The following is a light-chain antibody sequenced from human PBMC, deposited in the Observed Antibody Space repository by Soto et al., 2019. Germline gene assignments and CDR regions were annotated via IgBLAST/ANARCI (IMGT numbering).Light chain of an antibody. J-gene: IGKJ4*01. CDR1: QSVRSTH. CDR3: QQFSSYPLT. CDR2: GAS. V-gene: IGKV3-20*01. Sequence: EIVLTQSPGTLSLSPGERATLSCRASQSVRSTHLAWYQLKPGQAPRLLIYGASTRATGIPARFSGSGSGTEFNLTISRLKSEDFAVYYCQQFSSYPLTFGGGTKVDIK.